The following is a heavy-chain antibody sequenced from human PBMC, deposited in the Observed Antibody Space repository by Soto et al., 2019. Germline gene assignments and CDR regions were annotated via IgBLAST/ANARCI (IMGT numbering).Heavy chain of an antibody. Sequence: GGSLRLSCAASGFTFSSYAMSWVRQAPGKGLEWVSAISGSGGSTYYADSVKGRFTTSRDNSKNTLYLQMNSLRAEDTAVYYCAKDQGLLWFGELRTFDYWGQGTLVTVSS. CDR2: ISGSGGST. J-gene: IGHJ4*02. CDR1: GFTFSSYA. V-gene: IGHV3-23*01. D-gene: IGHD3-10*01. CDR3: AKDQGLLWFGELRTFDY.